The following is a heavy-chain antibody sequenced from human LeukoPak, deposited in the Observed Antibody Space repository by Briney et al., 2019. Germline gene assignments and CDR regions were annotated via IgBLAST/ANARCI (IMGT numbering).Heavy chain of an antibody. V-gene: IGHV1-69*05. CDR2: IIPIFGTA. Sequence: SVKVSCKASGGTFSSYAISWVRQAPGQGLEWMGGIIPIFGTANYAQKFQGRVTITTDESTSTAYMEPSSLRSEDTAVYYCAIGGYSQYYYYMDVWGKGTTVTVSS. J-gene: IGHJ6*03. CDR3: AIGGYSQYYYYMDV. D-gene: IGHD5-18*01. CDR1: GGTFSSYA.